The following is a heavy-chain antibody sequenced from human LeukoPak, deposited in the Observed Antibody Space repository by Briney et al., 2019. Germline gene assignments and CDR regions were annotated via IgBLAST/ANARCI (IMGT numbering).Heavy chain of an antibody. CDR1: GFTFSSYS. V-gene: IGHV3-21*01. Sequence: GGSLRLSCAASGFTFSSYSMNWVRQAPGKGLEWVSPITSSSSYISYADSVKGRFTISRDNAKNSLYLQMNSLRAEDTAVYYCASHGSSWTFDYWGQGTLVTVSS. D-gene: IGHD6-13*01. CDR3: ASHGSSWTFDY. CDR2: ITSSSSYI. J-gene: IGHJ4*02.